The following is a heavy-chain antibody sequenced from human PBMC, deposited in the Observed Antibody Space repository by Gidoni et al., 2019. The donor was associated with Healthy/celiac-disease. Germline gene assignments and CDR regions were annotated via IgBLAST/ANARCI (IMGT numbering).Heavy chain of an antibody. Sequence: EVQLVESGGGLVKPGGSLRLSCAASGFTFSSYSMNWVRQAPGKGLEWVSSISSSSSSYIYYADSVKGRFTISRDNAKNSLYLQMNSLRAEDTAVYYCARDLPGSGSEDDYWGQGTLVTVSS. J-gene: IGHJ4*02. CDR1: GFTFSSYS. V-gene: IGHV3-21*01. CDR2: ISSSSSSYI. CDR3: ARDLPGSGSEDDY. D-gene: IGHD3-10*01.